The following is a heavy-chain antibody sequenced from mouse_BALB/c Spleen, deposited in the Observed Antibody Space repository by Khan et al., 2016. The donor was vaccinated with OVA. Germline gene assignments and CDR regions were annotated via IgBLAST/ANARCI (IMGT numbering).Heavy chain of an antibody. J-gene: IGHJ3*01. CDR2: IYPSDSYT. D-gene: IGHD2-3*01. Sequence: QVQLQQSGTELVRPGASVKLSCKASGYTFTNYWINWVRQRPGQGLEWIGNIYPSDSYTNYNQKFKDKATLTVDKSSSTAYKQLSSPTSEDAAVYYGTRGGVDGSSFAYWGQGTLVTVSA. CDR3: TRGGVDGSSFAY. CDR1: GYTFTNYW. V-gene: IGHV1-69*02.